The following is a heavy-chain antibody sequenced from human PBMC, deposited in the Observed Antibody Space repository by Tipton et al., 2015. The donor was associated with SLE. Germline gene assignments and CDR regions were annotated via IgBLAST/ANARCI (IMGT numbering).Heavy chain of an antibody. J-gene: IGHJ6*02. V-gene: IGHV4-34*01. Sequence: TLSLTRTVSGGFISSYYWSWIRQPPGKGLEWIGEINHSGSTNYNPSLKSRVTISVDTSKNQFSLQLTSVTAADTAVYYCARGLYYYYGMDVWGQGTTVTVSS. CDR2: INHSGST. CDR3: ARGLYYYYGMDV. CDR1: GGFISSYY.